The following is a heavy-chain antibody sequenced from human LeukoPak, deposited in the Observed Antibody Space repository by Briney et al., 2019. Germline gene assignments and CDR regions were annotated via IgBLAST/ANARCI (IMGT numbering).Heavy chain of an antibody. Sequence: ASVKVSCKASGYTFTSYATHWVRQAPGQRLEWMGWINAGNGNTKYSQKFQGRVTITRDTSASTAYMELSSLRSDDTAVYYCAREHGSAYYFDYWGQGSLVTVSS. CDR2: INAGNGNT. CDR1: GYTFTSYA. J-gene: IGHJ4*02. D-gene: IGHD6-19*01. V-gene: IGHV1-3*01. CDR3: AREHGSAYYFDY.